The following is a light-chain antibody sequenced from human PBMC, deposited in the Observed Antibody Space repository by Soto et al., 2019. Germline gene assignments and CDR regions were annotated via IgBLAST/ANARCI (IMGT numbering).Light chain of an antibody. Sequence: DIQMTQSPSTLSASIGDRVTITCRASQSISWLAWYQQKPGKAPNLLIFKASSLESGVPSRFSGSGSGTEFTLTISSLQPDDFATYYCQQYNSYSPRTFGQGTKVEIK. J-gene: IGKJ1*01. CDR1: QSISW. CDR3: QQYNSYSPRT. CDR2: KAS. V-gene: IGKV1-5*03.